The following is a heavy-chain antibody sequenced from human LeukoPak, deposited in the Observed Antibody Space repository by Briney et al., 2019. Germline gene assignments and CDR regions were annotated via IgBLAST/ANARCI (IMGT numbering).Heavy chain of an antibody. CDR1: GGTFSRYA. J-gene: IGHJ3*02. CDR2: IIPILGIA. V-gene: IGHV1-69*04. D-gene: IGHD3-10*01. CDR3: ARAKYYYGSGNAFHI. Sequence: GASVKVSCKASGGTFSRYAISWVRQAPGQGLEWMGRIIPILGIANYAQKFQGRVTITADKSTSTAYMELSSLRSEDTAVYYCARAKYYYGSGNAFHIWGQGTMDTVSS.